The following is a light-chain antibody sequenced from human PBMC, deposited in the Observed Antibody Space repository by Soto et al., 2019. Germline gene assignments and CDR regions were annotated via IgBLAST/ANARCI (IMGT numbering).Light chain of an antibody. CDR1: SSNIGAGYD. V-gene: IGLV1-40*01. J-gene: IGLJ2*01. CDR3: QSYDSSLSGVV. CDR2: GNN. Sequence: QLVLTQPPSVSGAPGQRVTISCTGSSSNIGAGYDVHWYQQLPGTAPKLLIYGNNNRPSGVPDRFSGSKSGTSASLAITGLQAEDEADYYCQSYDSSLSGVVFGGRTKVTVL.